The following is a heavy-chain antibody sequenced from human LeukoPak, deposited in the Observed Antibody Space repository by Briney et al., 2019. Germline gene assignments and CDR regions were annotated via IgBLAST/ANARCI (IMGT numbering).Heavy chain of an antibody. J-gene: IGHJ2*01. CDR1: GFTFSNYA. D-gene: IGHD4-23*01. CDR2: ISYDETNK. Sequence: GGSLRLSCAASGFTFSNYAMHWVRQAPGKGLEWVAVISYDETNKYYEDSVKGRFTISRDSSKNTLYLQMSSLRDEDTAVYYCAKNNDYGGSYWYFDLWGRGTLVTVSS. CDR3: AKNNDYGGSYWYFDL. V-gene: IGHV3-30*04.